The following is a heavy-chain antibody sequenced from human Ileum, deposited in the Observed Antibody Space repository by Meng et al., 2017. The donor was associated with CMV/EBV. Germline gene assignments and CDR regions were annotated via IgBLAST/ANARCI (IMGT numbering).Heavy chain of an antibody. CDR3: TRNIQDDSNTIETFDY. J-gene: IGHJ4*02. D-gene: IGHD5-24*01. CDR1: GFTFSTYH. CDR2: ISRTGSHV. Sequence: SGFTFSTYHLNWVRQTPGKGLEWVSYISRTGSHVFYADSVKGRFTISRDNAKNSLSLQMNSLRAEDTAIYYCTRNIQDDSNTIETFDYWGQGTLVTVSS. V-gene: IGHV3-21*01.